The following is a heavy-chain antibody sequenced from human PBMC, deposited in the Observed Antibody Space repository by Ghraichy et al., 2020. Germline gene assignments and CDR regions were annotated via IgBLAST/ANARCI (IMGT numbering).Heavy chain of an antibody. CDR3: ARDVGTNYLDS. D-gene: IGHD7-27*01. CDR1: GYTFTNFG. J-gene: IGHJ4*02. V-gene: IGHV1-18*04. Sequence: ASVKVSCKASGYTFTNFGISWVRQAPGQGLEWVGWISSNSGFSKSAHKFQGRVTFTTDTSASAAFMELRSLRSDDTAVYYCARDVGTNYLDSWGQGTLVTVSS. CDR2: ISSNSGFS.